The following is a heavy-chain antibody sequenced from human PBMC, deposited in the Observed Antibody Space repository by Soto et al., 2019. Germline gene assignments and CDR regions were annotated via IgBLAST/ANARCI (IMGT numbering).Heavy chain of an antibody. CDR1: GFIFSNNG. D-gene: IGHD3-10*02. CDR2: MSYDGSDT. CDR3: TIVRVADSALDH. Sequence: GGSLRLSCVGSGFIFSNNGMHWVRQTPGKGLEWVAFMSYDGSDTFYADSVKGRFTISRDNSKNTPFLHMSNPRAEDTAMYYCTIVRVADSALDHWGQGTLVTVSS. J-gene: IGHJ4*02. V-gene: IGHV3-30*02.